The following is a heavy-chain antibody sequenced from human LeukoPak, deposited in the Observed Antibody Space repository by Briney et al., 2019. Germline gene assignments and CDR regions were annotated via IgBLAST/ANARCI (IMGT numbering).Heavy chain of an antibody. Sequence: ASVKVSCKVSGYTLTELSMHWVRQAPGKGLEWMGGFDPEDGETIYAQKFQGRVTITADESTSTAYMELSSLRSEDTAVYYCARSRREMATIISPAFDIWGQGTMVTVSS. J-gene: IGHJ3*02. CDR1: GYTLTELS. CDR3: ARSRREMATIISPAFDI. D-gene: IGHD5-24*01. V-gene: IGHV1-24*01. CDR2: FDPEDGET.